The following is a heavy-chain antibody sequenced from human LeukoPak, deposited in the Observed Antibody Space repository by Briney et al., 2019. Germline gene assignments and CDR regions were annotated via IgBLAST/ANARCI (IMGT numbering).Heavy chain of an antibody. CDR2: IDASGVNT. V-gene: IGHV3-23*01. CDR3: ARGSGSGWYGWFDP. D-gene: IGHD6-19*01. Sequence: GGSLRLSCAASRFTFSGYAMYWVRQAPGKGLEWVSCIDASGVNTYYADSVKGRFTISRDNSRNTLYLQMNSLRAEDTAVYYCARGSGSGWYGWFDPWGQGTLVTVSS. CDR1: RFTFSGYA. J-gene: IGHJ5*02.